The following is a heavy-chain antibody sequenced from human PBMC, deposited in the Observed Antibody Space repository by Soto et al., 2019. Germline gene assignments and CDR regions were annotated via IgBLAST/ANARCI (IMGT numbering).Heavy chain of an antibody. D-gene: IGHD3-22*01. CDR3: ARHRPIEIVVVPHAFDI. Sequence: DSVKVSCKASGYTFTSYGISWVRQAPGQGLEWMGWISAYNGNTNYAQKLQGRVTMTTDTSTSTAYMELRSLRSDDTAVYYCARHRPIEIVVVPHAFDIWGQGKMVTVSS. J-gene: IGHJ3*02. CDR1: GYTFTSYG. CDR2: ISAYNGNT. V-gene: IGHV1-18*01.